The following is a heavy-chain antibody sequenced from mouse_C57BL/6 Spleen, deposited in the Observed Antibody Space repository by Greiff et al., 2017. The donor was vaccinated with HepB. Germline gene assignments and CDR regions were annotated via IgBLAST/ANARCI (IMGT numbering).Heavy chain of an antibody. CDR2: ISNGGGST. V-gene: IGHV5-12*01. Sequence: EVMLVESGGGLVQPGGSLKLSCEASGFTFSDYYMYWVRQTPEKRLEWVAYISNGGGSTYYPDTVKGRFTISRDNAKNTLYLQMSRLKSEDTAMYYCARQGLLDAMDYWGQGTTVTVSS. CDR1: GFTFSDYY. D-gene: IGHD3-1*01. CDR3: ARQGLLDAMDY. J-gene: IGHJ4*01.